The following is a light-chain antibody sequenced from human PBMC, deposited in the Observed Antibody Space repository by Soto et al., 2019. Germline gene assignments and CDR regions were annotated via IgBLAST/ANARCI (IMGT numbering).Light chain of an antibody. J-gene: IGKJ2*01. CDR1: QGISNW. CDR2: AAS. CDR3: QQAYSLPVT. V-gene: IGKV1-12*01. Sequence: DIQLTQSPSSVSASVGDRVTLTCRASQGISNWLAWYQQKPGKAPKLLISAASTLQGGVPLRFSGSFSGTDFTLTITSLQAEDFATYFCQQAYSLPVTFGQGTKLEIK.